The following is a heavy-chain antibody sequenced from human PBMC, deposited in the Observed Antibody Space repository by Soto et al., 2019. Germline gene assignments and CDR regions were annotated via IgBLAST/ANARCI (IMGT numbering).Heavy chain of an antibody. CDR3: ARGVAVIAATPPQENNWFDP. CDR1: GYTFSNYG. J-gene: IGHJ5*02. Sequence: QVHLVQSVAEVKKPGASVKVSCKASGYTFSNYGITWVRQAPGQGLEWMGWISAYNGATSYAQKFQDRVTITTETATTTAYMEMRILTSDDTALYFCARGVAVIAATPPQENNWFDPWGQGTLVTVSS. V-gene: IGHV1-18*01. CDR2: ISAYNGAT. D-gene: IGHD2-15*01.